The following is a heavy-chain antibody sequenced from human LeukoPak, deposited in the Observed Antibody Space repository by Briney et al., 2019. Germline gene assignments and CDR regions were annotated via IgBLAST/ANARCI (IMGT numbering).Heavy chain of an antibody. D-gene: IGHD6-19*01. V-gene: IGHV3-74*01. CDR1: GFTFSSYW. CDR3: ASGPSGWFASDS. Sequence: GGSLRLSCAASGFTFSSYWMHWVRQAPGKGLVWVSHTNSGGSTTSYADSVKGRFTISRDSAKNTLYLQMNSLRAEDTAVYYCASGPSGWFASDSWGQGTLVTVSS. J-gene: IGHJ4*02. CDR2: TNSGGSTT.